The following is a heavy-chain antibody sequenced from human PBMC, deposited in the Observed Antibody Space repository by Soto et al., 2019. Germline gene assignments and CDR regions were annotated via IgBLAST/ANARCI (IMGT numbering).Heavy chain of an antibody. Sequence: QVQLVQSGAEVKKPGASVKVSCKASGYTFTGYYMHWVRQAPGQGLEWMGWINPNSGGTNYAQKFQGGVPMTRDPSISTAYMELSRLRSDDTAVYYCARGGGGDLRGWDPPIDYWGQGTLVTVSS. D-gene: IGHD3-16*01. CDR2: INPNSGGT. J-gene: IGHJ4*02. CDR3: ARGGGGDLRGWDPPIDY. CDR1: GYTFTGYY. V-gene: IGHV1-2*02.